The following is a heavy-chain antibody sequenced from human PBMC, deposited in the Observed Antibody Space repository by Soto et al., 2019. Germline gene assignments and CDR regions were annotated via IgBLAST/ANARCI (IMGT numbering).Heavy chain of an antibody. Sequence: GESLKISCKASGYNFPNYWIGWVRQMPGRGLEWMGVIYPGDSDSRYSPSFQGQVTISADKSISTTYLQWSSLKPSDTAMYYCARWGGYCTSTSCSFDYWGQGTLVTVSS. CDR1: GYNFPNYW. V-gene: IGHV5-51*01. CDR2: IYPGDSDS. CDR3: ARWGGYCTSTSCSFDY. J-gene: IGHJ4*02. D-gene: IGHD2-2*01.